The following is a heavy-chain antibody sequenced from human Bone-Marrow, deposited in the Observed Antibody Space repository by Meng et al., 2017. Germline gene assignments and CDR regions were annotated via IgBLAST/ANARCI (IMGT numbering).Heavy chain of an antibody. V-gene: IGHV4-39*07. Sequence: SETLSLTCTVSGGSISSSSYYWGWIRQPPGKGLEWIGSIYYSGSTYYNPSLKSRVTISVDTSKNQFSLKLSSVTAADTAVYYCARVHTYYYDSSGYSTPPYYFDYWGQGTLVTVS. J-gene: IGHJ4*02. CDR2: IYYSGST. CDR3: ARVHTYYYDSSGYSTPPYYFDY. CDR1: GGSISSSSYY. D-gene: IGHD3-22*01.